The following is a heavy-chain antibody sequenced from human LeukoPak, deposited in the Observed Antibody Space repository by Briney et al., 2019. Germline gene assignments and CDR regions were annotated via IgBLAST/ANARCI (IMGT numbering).Heavy chain of an antibody. Sequence: SETLSLTCAVYGGSFSGYYWSWIRQPPGKGLEWIGEINHSGSTNYNPSLKSRVTISVDTSKNQFSLKLSSVTAADTAVYYCARPKGRWLQFGAFDYWGRGTLVTVSS. CDR2: INHSGST. CDR3: ARPKGRWLQFGAFDY. D-gene: IGHD5-24*01. CDR1: GGSFSGYY. J-gene: IGHJ4*02. V-gene: IGHV4-34*01.